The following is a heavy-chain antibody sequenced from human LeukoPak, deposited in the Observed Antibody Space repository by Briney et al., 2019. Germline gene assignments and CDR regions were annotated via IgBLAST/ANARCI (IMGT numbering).Heavy chain of an antibody. V-gene: IGHV3-23*01. CDR2: ISGTGGTT. D-gene: IGHD4-17*01. CDR1: GFTFSNYA. J-gene: IGHJ3*02. Sequence: GGSLRLSCATSGFTFSNYAMTWVRQVPGKGLEWVSGISGTGGTTNYADSVKGRFTISRDNSKNTLYLQMSSLRAEDMAVYYCAKTLTTVTILDAFDIWGQGTMVTVSS. CDR3: AKTLTTVTILDAFDI.